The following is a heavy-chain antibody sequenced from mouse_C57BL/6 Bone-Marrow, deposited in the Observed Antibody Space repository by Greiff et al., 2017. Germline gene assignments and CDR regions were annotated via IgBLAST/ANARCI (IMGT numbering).Heavy chain of an antibody. Sequence: EVQLQQSGPVLVKPGASVKMSCKASGYTFTDYYMNWVKQSHGKSLEWIGVINPYNGGTSYNQKFKGKATLTVDKSSGTAYMELNSLTSEDSAVYYCASPNPYYFDYWGQGTTLTVSS. V-gene: IGHV1-19*01. J-gene: IGHJ2*01. CDR1: GYTFTDYY. D-gene: IGHD4-1*01. CDR3: ASPNPYYFDY. CDR2: INPYNGGT.